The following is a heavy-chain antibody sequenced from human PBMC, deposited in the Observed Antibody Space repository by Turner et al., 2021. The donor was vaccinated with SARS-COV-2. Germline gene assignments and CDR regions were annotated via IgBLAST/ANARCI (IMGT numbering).Heavy chain of an antibody. D-gene: IGHD4-17*01. CDR1: GFTFRTSS. Sequence: LESGGGLIQPGGSLRLSCTASGFTFRTSSMNWVRQAPGKGLEWVASISGSGSHTNYAASVKGRFTISRENSKNTVSLQMNGLTVEDTALYHCAKSLESGDYFSDAFDVWGQGTMVIVSS. CDR2: ISGSGSHT. J-gene: IGHJ3*01. V-gene: IGHV3-23*01. CDR3: AKSLESGDYFSDAFDV.